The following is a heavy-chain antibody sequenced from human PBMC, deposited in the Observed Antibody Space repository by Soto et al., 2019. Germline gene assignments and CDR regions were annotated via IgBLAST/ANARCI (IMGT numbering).Heavy chain of an antibody. V-gene: IGHV4-39*01. J-gene: IGHJ4*02. CDR1: GGSISSSSYY. D-gene: IGHD3-3*01. Sequence: PSETLSLTCTVSGGSISSSSYYWGWVRQPPGKGLEWIGSIYYSGSTYYNPSLKSRVTISVDTSKNQFSLKLSSVTAADTAVYYCARGEQRFLEWLYPDLFDYWGQGTLVTVSS. CDR3: ARGEQRFLEWLYPDLFDY. CDR2: IYYSGST.